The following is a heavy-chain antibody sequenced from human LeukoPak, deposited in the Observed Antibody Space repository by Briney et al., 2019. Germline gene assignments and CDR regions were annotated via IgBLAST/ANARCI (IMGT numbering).Heavy chain of an antibody. CDR2: ISYDGSNK. CDR1: GFTFSSYP. J-gene: IGHJ4*02. V-gene: IGHV3-30-3*01. Sequence: GRSLRLSCAASGFTFSSYPMHWVRQAPGKGLEWVTVISYDGSNKYYADSVKGRFTISRDNSKNTLYLQMNSLRAEDTAVYYCAREPADVQRGTLTFDYWGRGTLVTVSS. D-gene: IGHD1-1*01. CDR3: AREPADVQRGTLTFDY.